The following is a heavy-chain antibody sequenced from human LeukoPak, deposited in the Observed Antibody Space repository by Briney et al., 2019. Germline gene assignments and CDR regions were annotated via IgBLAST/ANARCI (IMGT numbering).Heavy chain of an antibody. V-gene: IGHV4-39*07. D-gene: IGHD4-17*01. CDR3: ARGPRSLIRWTTVTYLDY. J-gene: IGHJ4*02. CDR1: GGSISSTSSYY. Sequence: SETVSLTCTVSGGSISSTSSYYWAWIRQPPGKGMEWIGSIHYSGTTYYNPSLKSRVTISVDTSKNQFSLKLSSVTAADTAVYYCARGPRSLIRWTTVTYLDYWGQGTLVTVSS. CDR2: IHYSGTT.